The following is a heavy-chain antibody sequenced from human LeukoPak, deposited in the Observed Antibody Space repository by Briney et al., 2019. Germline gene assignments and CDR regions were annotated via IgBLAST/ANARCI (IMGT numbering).Heavy chain of an antibody. V-gene: IGHV1-24*01. Sequence: ASVRVSCKVSGYTLTELSMHWVRQAPGKGLEWMGGFDPEDGETIYAQKFQGRVTMTEDTSTDTAYMELSSLRSEDTAVYYCARGDKTGTTPGLYYYMDVWGKGTTVTVSS. J-gene: IGHJ6*03. CDR3: ARGDKTGTTPGLYYYMDV. D-gene: IGHD1-7*01. CDR1: GYTLTELS. CDR2: FDPEDGET.